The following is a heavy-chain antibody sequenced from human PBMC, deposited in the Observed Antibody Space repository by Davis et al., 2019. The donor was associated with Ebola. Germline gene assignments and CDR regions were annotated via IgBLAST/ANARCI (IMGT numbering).Heavy chain of an antibody. D-gene: IGHD3-22*01. CDR3: ASPALIYYYDSSGYRFDY. CDR1: GGSISSYY. Sequence: SETLYLTCTVSGGSISSYYWGWIRQPPGKGLEWIGSIYYSGSTYYNPSLKSRVTISVDTSKNQFSLKLSSVTAADTAVYYCASPALIYYYDSSGYRFDYWGQGTLVTVSS. V-gene: IGHV4-39*01. J-gene: IGHJ4*02. CDR2: IYYSGST.